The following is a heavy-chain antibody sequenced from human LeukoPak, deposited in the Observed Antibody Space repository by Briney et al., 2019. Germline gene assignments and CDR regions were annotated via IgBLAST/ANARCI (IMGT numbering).Heavy chain of an antibody. Sequence: GGSLRLSCAASAFTFSTYNMNWVRQAPGKGLEWVSYISSSGSTIYYADSVKGRFTISRDNAKNSLYLQMNSLRAEDTAVYYCARKMATISVAFDYWGQGTLVTVSS. D-gene: IGHD5-24*01. V-gene: IGHV3-48*03. CDR1: AFTFSTYN. J-gene: IGHJ4*02. CDR3: ARKMATISVAFDY. CDR2: ISSSGSTI.